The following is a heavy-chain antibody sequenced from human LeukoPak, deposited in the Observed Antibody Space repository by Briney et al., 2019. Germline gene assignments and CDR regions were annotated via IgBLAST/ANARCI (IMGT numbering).Heavy chain of an antibody. Sequence: SETLSLTCTVSGCSISGSNYYWGWIRQPPGKGLEWIGSIYYSGTTYYSSSLKSRVIISVDTSKNQFSLKLSSVTATDTAVYYCARHEAQDFDYWGQGTLVTVSS. CDR1: GCSISGSNYY. J-gene: IGHJ4*02. CDR2: IYYSGTT. V-gene: IGHV4-39*01. CDR3: ARHEAQDFDY.